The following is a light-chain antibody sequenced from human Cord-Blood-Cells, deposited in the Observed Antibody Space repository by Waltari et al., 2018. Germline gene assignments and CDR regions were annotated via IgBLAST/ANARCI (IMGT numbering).Light chain of an antibody. J-gene: IGLJ3*02. V-gene: IGLV2-23*01. CDR1: SSDVGSYNL. Sequence: QSALTQPASVSGSPGQSITISCTGTSSDVGSYNLVSWYQQHPGKAPNLMIYEGSKRPSGVSNLFSGSKSGNTASLTSSGLQAEDEADYYCCSYAGSSTLVFGGGTKLTVL. CDR3: CSYAGSSTLV. CDR2: EGS.